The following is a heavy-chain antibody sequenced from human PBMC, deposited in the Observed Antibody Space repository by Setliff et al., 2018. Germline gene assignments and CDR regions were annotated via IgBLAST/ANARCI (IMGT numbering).Heavy chain of an antibody. J-gene: IGHJ2*01. CDR1: GYSISSGYY. D-gene: IGHD3-16*01. Sequence: SETLSLTCTVSGYSISSGYYWGWIRQPPGKGLEWIGSIYYNGSPNYNPSLKSRVTISVDTSKNQFSLKLSSVTAADTALYYCATGGGQYYDRWGRGTLVTVSS. CDR2: IYYNGSP. CDR3: ATGGGQYYDR. V-gene: IGHV4-38-2*02.